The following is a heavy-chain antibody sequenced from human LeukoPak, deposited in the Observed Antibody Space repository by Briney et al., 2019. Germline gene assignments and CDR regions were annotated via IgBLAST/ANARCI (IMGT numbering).Heavy chain of an antibody. CDR2: INPNSGGT. V-gene: IGHV1-2*02. J-gene: IGHJ6*03. D-gene: IGHD2-2*01. CDR1: GYTFTSYY. Sequence: ASVKVSCKASGYTFTSYYMHWVRQAPGQGLEWMGWINPNSGGTNYAQKFQGRVTMTRDTSISTAYMELSRLRSDDTAVYYCARDFVVVPAAKQNYYYYYMDVWGKGTTVTISS. CDR3: ARDFVVVPAAKQNYYYYYMDV.